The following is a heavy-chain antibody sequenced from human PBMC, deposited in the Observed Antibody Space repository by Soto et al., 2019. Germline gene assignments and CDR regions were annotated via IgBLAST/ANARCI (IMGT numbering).Heavy chain of an antibody. D-gene: IGHD6-19*01. CDR1: GYTFTSYG. V-gene: IGHV1-18*01. J-gene: IGHJ4*02. Sequence: GASVKVSCKASGYTFTSYGISWVRQAPGQGLEWMGWISAYNGNTNYAQKLQGRVTMTTDTSTSTAYMELRSLRSDDTAVYYCASHGQGSGWEQICANWGQGTLVTVSS. CDR3: ASHGQGSGWEQICAN. CDR2: ISAYNGNT.